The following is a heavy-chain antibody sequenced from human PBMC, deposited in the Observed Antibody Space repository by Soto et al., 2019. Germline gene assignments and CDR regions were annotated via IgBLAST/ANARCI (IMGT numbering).Heavy chain of an antibody. J-gene: IGHJ6*02. CDR3: ARDGSTYYYDSSGYYSRYYYGMDV. Sequence: GGSLRLSCAASGFTFSSYAMHWVRQAPGKGLEWVAVISYDGSNKYYADSVKGRFTISRDNSKNTLYLQMNSLIAEDTAVYYCARDGSTYYYDSSGYYSRYYYGMDVWGQGTTVTVSS. CDR2: ISYDGSNK. CDR1: GFTFSSYA. D-gene: IGHD3-22*01. V-gene: IGHV3-30-3*01.